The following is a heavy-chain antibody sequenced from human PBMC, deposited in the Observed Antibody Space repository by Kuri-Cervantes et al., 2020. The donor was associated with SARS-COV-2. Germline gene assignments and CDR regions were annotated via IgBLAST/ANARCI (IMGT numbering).Heavy chain of an antibody. CDR1: GGSISSSSYY. Sequence: SETLSLTCTVSGGSISSSSYYWGWIRQSPGKGLEWIGEVNHNGNTNYNPSLKSRVTISLDTSKDQFSLILNSVTAADTSVYYCAISLLIFSNNAVGSSSIDYWGQGTLVTVSS. D-gene: IGHD6-6*01. CDR2: VNHNGNT. CDR3: AISLLIFSNNAVGSSSIDY. V-gene: IGHV4-39*07. J-gene: IGHJ4*02.